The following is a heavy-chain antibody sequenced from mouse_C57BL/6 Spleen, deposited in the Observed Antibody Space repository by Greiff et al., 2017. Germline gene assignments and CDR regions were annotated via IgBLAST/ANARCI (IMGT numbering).Heavy chain of an antibody. V-gene: IGHV1-69*01. D-gene: IGHD1-1*01. Sequence: VQLQQPGAELVMPGASVKLSCKASGYTFTSYWMHWVKQRPGQGLEWIGEIDPSDSYTNYNQKFKGKSTLTVDKSSSTAYMQLSSLTSEDSAVYYGARSVVGGAMDYWGQGTSVTVSS. CDR2: IDPSDSYT. CDR3: ARSVVGGAMDY. J-gene: IGHJ4*01. CDR1: GYTFTSYW.